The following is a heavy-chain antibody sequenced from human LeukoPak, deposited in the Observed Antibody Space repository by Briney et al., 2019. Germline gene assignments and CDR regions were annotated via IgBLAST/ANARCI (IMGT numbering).Heavy chain of an antibody. CDR1: GASFDNSYC. V-gene: IGHV4-39*01. D-gene: IGHD5-24*01. Sequence: PSETLSLTCTVSGASFDNSYCWTWVRQPPGKRPEWIGTTYSSEFTYYNPSLGSRVAISADTSKNLFPLRLTSVPAADTAVYYCARGSDDYKLGNSWGQGTLVTVSS. J-gene: IGHJ4*02. CDR2: TYSSEFT. CDR3: ARGSDDYKLGNS.